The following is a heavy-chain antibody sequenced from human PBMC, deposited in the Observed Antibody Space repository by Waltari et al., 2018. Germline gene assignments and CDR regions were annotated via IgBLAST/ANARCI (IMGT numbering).Heavy chain of an antibody. J-gene: IGHJ4*02. CDR2: INAGNGNT. D-gene: IGHD3-22*01. CDR1: GYTFTSYA. V-gene: IGHV1-3*01. CDR3: ARGWVTVVVVIIPYFDY. Sequence: QVQLVQSGAAVKKPGASVQVSCKASGYTFTSYAMHWVRQAPGQRLEWMGWINAGNGNTKDSQKFQGRVTITRDTSASTAYMELSSLRSEDTAVYYCARGWVTVVVVIIPYFDYWGQGTLVTVSS.